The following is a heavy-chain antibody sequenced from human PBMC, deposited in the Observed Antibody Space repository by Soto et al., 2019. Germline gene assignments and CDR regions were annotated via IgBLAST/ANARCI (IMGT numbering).Heavy chain of an antibody. J-gene: IGHJ4*02. CDR3: ARGGGFCGGDCYKGGVDY. CDR2: ISYDGSNK. Sequence: VQLVESGGGVVQPGRSLGLSCAVSGFTFSPYTMHWVRQAPGKGLEWVAVISYDGSNKYYTDSVKGRFTISRDNSKNTLYLQMNSLRPEDTSVYYCARGGGFCGGDCYKGGVDYWGQGTLVTVSS. CDR1: GFTFSPYT. V-gene: IGHV3-30-3*01. D-gene: IGHD2-21*02.